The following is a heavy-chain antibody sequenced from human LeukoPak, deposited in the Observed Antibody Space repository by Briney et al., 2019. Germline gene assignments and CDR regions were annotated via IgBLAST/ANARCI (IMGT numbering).Heavy chain of an antibody. V-gene: IGHV1-8*01. CDR2: MNPKSGNT. D-gene: IGHD3-22*01. CDR3: ARGLGYYCDSGASVY. J-gene: IGHJ4*01. Sequence: ASVKVSCKASGYTFISYDINWVRQAAGQGLEWMGWMNPKSGNTGYSQKFQGRVTMTRNTSISTAYMELSSLRSEDTAVYYCARGLGYYCDSGASVYWGHGTPVSVSS. CDR1: GYTFISYD.